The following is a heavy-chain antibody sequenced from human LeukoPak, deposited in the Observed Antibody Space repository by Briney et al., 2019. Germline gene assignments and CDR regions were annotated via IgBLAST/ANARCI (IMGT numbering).Heavy chain of an antibody. CDR3: ARDFGSSGWSGAFDI. Sequence: GGSLRLSCEASGFTFSSYWMSWVRQAPGKGLEWVANIKTDGSEKYYVDSVKGRFTISRDNAKNSLYLQMNSLRAEDTAVYYCARDFGSSGWSGAFDIWGQGTMVTVSS. CDR1: GFTFSSYW. CDR2: IKTDGSEK. J-gene: IGHJ3*02. V-gene: IGHV3-7*03. D-gene: IGHD6-19*01.